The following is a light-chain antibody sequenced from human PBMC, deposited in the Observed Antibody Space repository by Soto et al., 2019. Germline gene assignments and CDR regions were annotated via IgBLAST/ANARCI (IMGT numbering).Light chain of an antibody. J-gene: IGKJ5*01. CDR2: DAS. Sequence: EIVLTQSPATLSLSPGERATLSCRASQSVSSYLAWYQQKPGQAPRLLIYDASNRATGIPARFSGSGSGTDFTLTISNLEPEDFAVYYCQQRSNRITFGQGTRLEIK. CDR3: QQRSNRIT. CDR1: QSVSSY. V-gene: IGKV3-11*01.